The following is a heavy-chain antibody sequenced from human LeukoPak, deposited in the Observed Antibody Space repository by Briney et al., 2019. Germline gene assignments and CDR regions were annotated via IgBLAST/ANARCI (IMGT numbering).Heavy chain of an antibody. J-gene: IGHJ6*02. CDR3: ARDRRPGYSSGWYDTDYYYGMDV. CDR1: GFTFSSYS. Sequence: GGSLRLSCAASGFTFSSYSMNWVRQAPGKGLEWVSSISSSSSYIYYADSVKGRFTISRDNAKNSLYLQMNSLRAEDTAVYYCARDRRPGYSSGWYDTDYYYGMDVWGQGTTVTVSS. D-gene: IGHD6-19*01. CDR2: ISSSSSYI. V-gene: IGHV3-21*01.